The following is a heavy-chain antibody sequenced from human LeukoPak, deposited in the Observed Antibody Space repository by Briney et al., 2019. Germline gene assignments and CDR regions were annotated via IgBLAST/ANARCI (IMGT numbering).Heavy chain of an antibody. Sequence: ASVKVSCKASGYTFTSYAMNWVRQAPGQGLEWMGWISTNTGNPTYAQGFTGRFVFSLDTTVSTAYLQISSLKAEDTAVYYCARETPNYYYDSSGYPLDYWGQGTLVTVSS. V-gene: IGHV7-4-1*02. CDR2: ISTNTGNP. J-gene: IGHJ4*02. CDR3: ARETPNYYYDSSGYPLDY. CDR1: GYTFTSYA. D-gene: IGHD3-22*01.